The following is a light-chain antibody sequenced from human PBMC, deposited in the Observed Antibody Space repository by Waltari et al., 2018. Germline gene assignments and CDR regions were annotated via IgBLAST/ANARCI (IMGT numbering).Light chain of an antibody. Sequence: ELVLTRSPGTLSLSPGDRGTLSCRASQSVSSSYLAWYQQTPGQAPRLLIYVASSKATGIPDRFSGRGSGTDFTFTISRLEPEDFAVYYCQHYGYSPYTFGQGTKLEI. J-gene: IGKJ2*01. V-gene: IGKV3-20*01. CDR1: QSVSSSY. CDR3: QHYGYSPYT. CDR2: VAS.